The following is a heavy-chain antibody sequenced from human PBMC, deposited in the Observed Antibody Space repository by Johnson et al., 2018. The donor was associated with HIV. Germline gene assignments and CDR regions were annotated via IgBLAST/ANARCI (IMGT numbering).Heavy chain of an antibody. CDR1: GFIFSDAW. Sequence: MQLVESGGGLVKPGGSLRLSCAASGFIFSDAWMSWVRQAPGKGLEWVGRIKSKTDGGTTDYAAPVKGRFTIQRADSKNTLYLQLNSLKTEDTAVYYCTTGGKYSGSYTGAFDIWGQGTMVTVSS. V-gene: IGHV3-15*01. CDR2: IKSKTDGGTT. J-gene: IGHJ3*02. CDR3: TTGGKYSGSYTGAFDI. D-gene: IGHD1-26*01.